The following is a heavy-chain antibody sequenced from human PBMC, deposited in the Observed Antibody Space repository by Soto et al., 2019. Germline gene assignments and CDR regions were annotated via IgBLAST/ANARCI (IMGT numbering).Heavy chain of an antibody. D-gene: IGHD2-21*02. V-gene: IGHV4-39*01. Sequence: SETLSLTCAVSGVSIHNSHSFWGWIRQPPGKGLEFIGSVYYSGGANYNPSLKSRVTVSIDTSNNQFSLRVNSVTAADTAVYYCGRAVEGDTRHTDFDSWGQGILVTVSS. CDR1: GVSIHNSHSF. J-gene: IGHJ5*01. CDR3: GRAVEGDTRHTDFDS. CDR2: VYYSGGA.